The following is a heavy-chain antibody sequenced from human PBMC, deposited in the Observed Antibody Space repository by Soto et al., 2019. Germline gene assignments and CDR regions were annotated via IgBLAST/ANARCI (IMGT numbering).Heavy chain of an antibody. D-gene: IGHD3-3*01. Sequence: SETLSLTCTVSGGSISSFYWSWIRQPPGKGLEYIGSIYDTGSTNYNPSHKSRVTILLDTSKNQFSLKLSSVTAADTTVYYCARDQYDFRSGSYYYAMEVWGQGTKVTVSS. CDR1: GGSISSFY. J-gene: IGHJ6*02. V-gene: IGHV4-59*01. CDR3: ARDQYDFRSGSYYYAMEV. CDR2: IYDTGST.